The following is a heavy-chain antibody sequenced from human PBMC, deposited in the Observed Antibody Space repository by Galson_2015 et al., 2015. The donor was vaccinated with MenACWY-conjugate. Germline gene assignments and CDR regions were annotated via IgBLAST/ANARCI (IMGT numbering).Heavy chain of an antibody. D-gene: IGHD4-17*01. CDR1: GFTFSSYA. CDR3: TRDHYGDFDEYFQV. CDR2: IRYDGSKK. J-gene: IGHJ1*01. V-gene: IGHV3-30*02. Sequence: SLRLSCAASGFTFSSYAMHWVRQAPGKGLEWVAFIRYDGSKKKYAEPVKGRFTISRDQSKNTLSLQMNSLRPEDTAVYYCTRDHYGDFDEYFQVWGQGTRVTVSS.